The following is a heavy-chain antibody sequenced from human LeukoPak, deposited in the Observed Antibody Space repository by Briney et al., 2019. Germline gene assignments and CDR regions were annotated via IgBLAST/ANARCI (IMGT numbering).Heavy chain of an antibody. D-gene: IGHD6-19*01. CDR3: ARQGLYSSAIGRGY. Sequence: ASVKVSCKASGYTFNNHYMYWVRQAPGQGLEWMGVINPSGGSTSYAQKFQGRVTMTRDTSTRTVYMEVNSLRSEDTAVYYCARQGLYSSAIGRGYWGKGTLVTVSS. J-gene: IGHJ4*02. CDR1: GYTFNNHY. V-gene: IGHV1-46*02. CDR2: INPSGGST.